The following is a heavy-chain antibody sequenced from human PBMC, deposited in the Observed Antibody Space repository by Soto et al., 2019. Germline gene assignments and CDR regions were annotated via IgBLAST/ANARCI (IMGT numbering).Heavy chain of an antibody. V-gene: IGHV4-39*07. D-gene: IGHD5-18*01. CDR3: ARDHSYGKEIDY. J-gene: IGHJ4*02. CDR2: IYYSGST. Sequence: PSETLSLTCSVSAGSISSSSYYWGWIRQPPGKGLEWIGSIYYSGSTYYNPSLKNRVTMSVDTSKNQFSLKLSSVTAADTAVYYCARDHSYGKEIDYWGQGTLVTVSS. CDR1: AGSISSSSYY.